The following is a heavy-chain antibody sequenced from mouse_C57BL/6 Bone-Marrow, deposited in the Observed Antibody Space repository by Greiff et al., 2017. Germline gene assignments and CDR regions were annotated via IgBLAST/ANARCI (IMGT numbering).Heavy chain of an antibody. CDR1: GYTFTSYW. V-gene: IGHV1-50*01. J-gene: IGHJ3*01. D-gene: IGHD1-1*01. CDR3: ARWGYYGSSLAWFAD. CDR2: IDPSDSYT. Sequence: QVQLQQPGAELVKPGASVKLSCKASGYTFTSYWMQWVQQRPGQGLEWFGEIDPSDSYTNYNQKFKGKATLTVDTSSSTAYMQLSSLTSEDSAVYYCARWGYYGSSLAWFADWGQGTLVTVSA.